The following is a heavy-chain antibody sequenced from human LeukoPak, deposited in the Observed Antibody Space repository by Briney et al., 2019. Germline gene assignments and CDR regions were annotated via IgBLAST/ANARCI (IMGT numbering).Heavy chain of an antibody. CDR2: ISSSSSYI. Sequence: PGGSLRLSCTASGFIFSTYWMHWVRQAPGKGLEWVSSISSSSSYIKSADSAKGRFTISRDNAKNSLYLQMNSLRAEDTAVYYCASFGSGSNLDAFDIWGQGTMVTVSS. CDR3: ASFGSGSNLDAFDI. V-gene: IGHV3-21*01. J-gene: IGHJ3*02. CDR1: GFIFSTYW. D-gene: IGHD3-10*01.